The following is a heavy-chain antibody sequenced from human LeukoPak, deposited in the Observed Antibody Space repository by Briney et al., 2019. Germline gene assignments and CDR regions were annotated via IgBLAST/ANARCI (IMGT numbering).Heavy chain of an antibody. CDR1: GGSISSSSYC. J-gene: IGHJ5*02. V-gene: IGHV4-39*01. Sequence: PSETLSLTCTVSGGSISSSSYCWGWIRQPPGKGLEWIGSIYYSGSTYYNPSLKSRVTISVDTSTNQFSLKLSSVTAADTAAYYCARAFNPNYYDSSGYFNWFDPWGQGTLVTVSS. D-gene: IGHD3-22*01. CDR3: ARAFNPNYYDSSGYFNWFDP. CDR2: IYYSGST.